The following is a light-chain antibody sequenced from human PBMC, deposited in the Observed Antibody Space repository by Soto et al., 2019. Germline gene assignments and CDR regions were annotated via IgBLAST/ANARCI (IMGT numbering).Light chain of an antibody. V-gene: IGKV3-11*01. Sequence: EIVLTQSPATLSLSPGERASLSCRASQSISSQLAWYQQKPGQAPRLLIHDASNRATGIPARFSGSGSSTDFTLTISSLEPEDFAVYFCQQRSNWPLTFGGRTKVDIK. J-gene: IGKJ4*01. CDR2: DAS. CDR1: QSISSQ. CDR3: QQRSNWPLT.